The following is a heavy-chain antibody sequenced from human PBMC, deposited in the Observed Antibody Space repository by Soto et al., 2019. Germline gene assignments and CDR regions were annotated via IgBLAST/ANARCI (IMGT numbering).Heavy chain of an antibody. V-gene: IGHV4-30-2*01. CDR1: GGSISSGGYS. CDR2: IYHSGST. D-gene: IGHD4-17*01. J-gene: IGHJ4*02. Sequence: SETLSLTCAVSGGSISSGGYSLSWIRQPPGKGLEWIGYIYHSGSTYYNPSLKSRVTISVDRSKNQFSLKLSSVTAADTAVYYCARRNDYGDYGFDYWGQGTLVTVSS. CDR3: ARRNDYGDYGFDY.